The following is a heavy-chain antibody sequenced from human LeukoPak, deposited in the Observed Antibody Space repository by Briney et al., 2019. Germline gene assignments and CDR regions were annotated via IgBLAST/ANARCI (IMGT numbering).Heavy chain of an antibody. CDR3: ARDGTEYYYDSSGSPFYRNFDY. Sequence: ASVKVSCKASGYTFTGYYMHWVRQAPGQGLEWMGWINPNSGGTNYAQKFQGRVTMTRDTSTSTAYMELSRLRSDDTAVYYCARDGTEYYYDSSGSPFYRNFDYWGQGTLVTVSS. J-gene: IGHJ4*02. CDR2: INPNSGGT. D-gene: IGHD3-22*01. V-gene: IGHV1-2*02. CDR1: GYTFTGYY.